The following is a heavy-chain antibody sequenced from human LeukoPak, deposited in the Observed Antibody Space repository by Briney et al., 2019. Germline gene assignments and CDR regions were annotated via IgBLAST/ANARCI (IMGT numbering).Heavy chain of an antibody. J-gene: IGHJ3*02. Sequence: PGGSLRLSCAASGFTFSSYSMNWVRQAPGKGLEWVAVISYDGSNKYYADSVKGRFTISRDNSKNTLYLQMNSLRAEDTAVYYCANGRAFIAVAGTMVDAFDIWGQGTMVTVSS. CDR1: GFTFSSYS. CDR3: ANGRAFIAVAGTMVDAFDI. CDR2: ISYDGSNK. D-gene: IGHD6-19*01. V-gene: IGHV3-30*18.